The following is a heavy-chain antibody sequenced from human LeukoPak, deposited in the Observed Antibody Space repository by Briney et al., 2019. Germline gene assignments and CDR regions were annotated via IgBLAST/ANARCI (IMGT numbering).Heavy chain of an antibody. CDR2: ISSSSSYI. D-gene: IGHD3-22*01. CDR1: GFTFSSYS. J-gene: IGHJ4*02. Sequence: PGGSLRLSCAASGFTFSSYSMNWVRQAPGKGLEWVSSISSSSSYIYYADSVKGRFTISRDNAKNSLYLQMNSLRAEDTAVYYCARGDYYYDSSGYYDFDYWGQGTLVTVSS. CDR3: ARGDYYYDSSGYYDFDY. V-gene: IGHV3-21*01.